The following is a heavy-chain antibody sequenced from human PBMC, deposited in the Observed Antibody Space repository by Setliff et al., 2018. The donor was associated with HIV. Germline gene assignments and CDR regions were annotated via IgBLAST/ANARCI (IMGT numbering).Heavy chain of an antibody. V-gene: IGHV4-39*01. D-gene: IGHD6-13*01. J-gene: IGHJ3*02. CDR3: ARHAAGPADAFDI. CDR2: IYYTENT. CDR1: GGSITNSNYY. Sequence: SETLSLTCTVSGGSITNSNYYWGWFRQPPGKGLEWIGAIYYTENTYYNPSLKSRVTISIDTSKNQFSLKLNSVTAADTAVYYCARHAAGPADAFDIWGQGTMVTVSS.